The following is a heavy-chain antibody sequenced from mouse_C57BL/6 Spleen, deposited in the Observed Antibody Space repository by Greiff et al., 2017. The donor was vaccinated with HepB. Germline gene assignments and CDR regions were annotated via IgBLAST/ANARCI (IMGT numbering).Heavy chain of an antibody. J-gene: IGHJ2*01. D-gene: IGHD1-2*01. Sequence: EVKLMESGGGLVKPGGSLKLSCAASGFTFSDYGMHWVRQAPEKGLEWVAYISSGSSTIYYADTVKGRFTISRDNAKNTLFLQMTSLRSEDTAMYYCARPGYYGIFDYWGQGTTLTVSS. CDR2: ISSGSSTI. CDR3: ARPGYYGIFDY. CDR1: GFTFSDYG. V-gene: IGHV5-17*01.